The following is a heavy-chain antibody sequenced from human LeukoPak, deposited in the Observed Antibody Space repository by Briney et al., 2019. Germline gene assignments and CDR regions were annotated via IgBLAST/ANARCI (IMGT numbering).Heavy chain of an antibody. CDR3: ARALPYGGNSVHY. CDR1: GVSFSGYY. D-gene: IGHD4-23*01. V-gene: IGHV4-34*01. CDR2: INHSGST. J-gene: IGHJ4*02. Sequence: PSETLSLTCAVYGVSFSGYYWSWIRQPPGKGLEWIGEINHSGSTNYNPSLKSRVTISVDTSKNQFSLKLSSVTAADTAVYYCARALPYGGNSVHYWGQGTLVTVSS.